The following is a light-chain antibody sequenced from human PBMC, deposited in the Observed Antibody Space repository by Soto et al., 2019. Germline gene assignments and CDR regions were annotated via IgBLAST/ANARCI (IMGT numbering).Light chain of an antibody. J-gene: IGKJ2*01. CDR1: QSVSSN. CDR3: QQYNNWPPVT. V-gene: IGKV3-15*01. CDR2: GAS. Sequence: EILMTQSPATLSVSPGERATLSCRASQSVSSNLAWYQQIPGQAPRLLIYGASTRATGIPARFSGSGSRTEFTPTISSLQSEDFAVYYCQQYNNWPPVTFGQRTKLEIK.